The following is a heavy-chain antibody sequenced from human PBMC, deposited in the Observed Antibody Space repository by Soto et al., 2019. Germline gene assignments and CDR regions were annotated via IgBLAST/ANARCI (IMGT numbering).Heavy chain of an antibody. CDR2: ILDDGDNK. CDR1: GFPFSTYG. CDR3: AKEGTQLWSAFDS. D-gene: IGHD5-18*01. J-gene: IGHJ4*02. V-gene: IGHV3-30*18. Sequence: QVQLVESGGGVVQPGRSLRLSCAASGFPFSTYGIHWVRQAPGKGLEWVAGILDDGDNKYYADSVKGRLTISRDNSKNTLYLQMSRLRTEDTAVYYCAKEGTQLWSAFDSWGQGTLVTVSS.